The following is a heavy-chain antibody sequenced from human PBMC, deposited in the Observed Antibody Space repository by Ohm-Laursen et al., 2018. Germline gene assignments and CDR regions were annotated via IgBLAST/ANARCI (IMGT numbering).Heavy chain of an antibody. CDR2: ISSSSTTI. Sequence: SLRLSCAASGFTFSSYAMSWVRQAPGKGLDWVSYISSSSTTIYYADSAKGRFTISRDNAKNSLYLQMNSLRAEDTAVYYCARARPPTYCYGMDVWGQGTRSPSP. J-gene: IGHJ6*02. V-gene: IGHV3-48*04. CDR3: ARARPPTYCYGMDV. D-gene: IGHD6-6*01. CDR1: GFTFSSYA.